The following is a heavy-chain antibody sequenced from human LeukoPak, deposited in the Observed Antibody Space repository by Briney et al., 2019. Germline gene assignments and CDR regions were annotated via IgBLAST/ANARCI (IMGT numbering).Heavy chain of an antibody. J-gene: IGHJ4*02. CDR1: GFTFSSYS. V-gene: IGHV3-21*01. CDR2: ISGSSSYI. CDR3: ARDLGDYVWGSYRYSHFDY. Sequence: GGSLRLSCAASGFTFSSYSMNWVRQAPGKGLEWVSSISGSSSYIYYADSVKGRFTISRDNAKNSLYLQMNSLRAEDTAVYYCARDLGDYVWGSYRYSHFDYWGQGTLVTVSS. D-gene: IGHD3-16*02.